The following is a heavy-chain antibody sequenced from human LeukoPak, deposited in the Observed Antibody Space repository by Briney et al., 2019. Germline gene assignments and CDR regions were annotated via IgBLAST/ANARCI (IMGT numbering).Heavy chain of an antibody. V-gene: IGHV3-20*04. J-gene: IGHJ3*02. CDR2: INWNGGSR. CDR1: GFTFDDYG. D-gene: IGHD1-26*01. CDR3: ARRQIVRITRTHAFDI. Sequence: GGSLRLSCAASGFTFDDYGLSWVRQAPGKGLEWVFGINWNGGSRGYADSVRGRFTISRDNAKNSLYLQMNGLRAEDTAFYYCARRQIVRITRTHAFDIWGQGTMVTVSS.